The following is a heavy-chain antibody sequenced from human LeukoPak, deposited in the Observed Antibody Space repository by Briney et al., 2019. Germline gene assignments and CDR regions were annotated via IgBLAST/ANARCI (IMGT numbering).Heavy chain of an antibody. J-gene: IGHJ4*02. CDR1: GFTFSNYW. V-gene: IGHV3-74*01. CDR3: ARVRSSGWSYFDY. Sequence: GGSLRLSCAASGFTFSNYWMHWVRQARGKGLVWVSRINSDGSSTSYADSVKGRFTISRDHAKNTLYLQMNSLRAEDTAVYYCARVRSSGWSYFDYWGQGTLVTVSS. CDR2: INSDGSST. D-gene: IGHD6-19*01.